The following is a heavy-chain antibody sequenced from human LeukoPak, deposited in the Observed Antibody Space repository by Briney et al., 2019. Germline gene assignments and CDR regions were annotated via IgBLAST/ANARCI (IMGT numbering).Heavy chain of an antibody. Sequence: SVMVSCKASGGTFSSYAISWVRQAPGQGLEWMGGIIPIFGTANYAQKFQGRVTITADESTSTAYMELSSLRSEDTAVYYCARGVPKRGSGSFNWFDPWGQGTLVTVSS. J-gene: IGHJ5*02. CDR3: ARGVPKRGSGSFNWFDP. CDR2: IIPIFGTA. D-gene: IGHD3-10*01. CDR1: GGTFSSYA. V-gene: IGHV1-69*13.